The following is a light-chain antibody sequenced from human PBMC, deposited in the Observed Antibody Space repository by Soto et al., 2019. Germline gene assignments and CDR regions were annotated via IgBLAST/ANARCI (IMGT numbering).Light chain of an antibody. CDR1: QSVSSY. CDR2: DAS. CDR3: QQRSNWPPWT. J-gene: IGKJ1*01. Sequence: EIVLTQSPATLSLSPGERATLSCRASQSVSSYLAWYQQKPGHAPRLLIYDASNRATGIPARFSGSGSGTDFTLTISSLEPEDFAVYYCQQRSNWPPWTFGQGNKVEIK. V-gene: IGKV3-11*01.